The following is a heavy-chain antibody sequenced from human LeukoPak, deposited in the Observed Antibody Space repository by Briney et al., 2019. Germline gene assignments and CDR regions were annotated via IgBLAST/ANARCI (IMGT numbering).Heavy chain of an antibody. Sequence: PSETLSLTCTVSGGSISSYYWSWIRQPAGKGLEWIGRIYTSGSTNYNPSLKSRVTISVDKSKNQFSLKLSSVTAADTAAYYCASRSPLIVVVPAANYYYMDVWGKGTTVTVPS. CDR2: IYTSGST. CDR3: ASRSPLIVVVPAANYYYMDV. V-gene: IGHV4-4*07. J-gene: IGHJ6*03. CDR1: GGSISSYY. D-gene: IGHD2-2*01.